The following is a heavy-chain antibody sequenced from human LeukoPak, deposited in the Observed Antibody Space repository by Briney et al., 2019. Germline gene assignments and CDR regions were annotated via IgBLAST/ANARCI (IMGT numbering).Heavy chain of an antibody. CDR3: ARGRRSSSWPQYNWFDP. CDR1: GGSFSGYY. Sequence: PSETLSLTCAVYGGSFSGYYWSWIRQPPGKGLEWIGEINHSGSTNYNPSLKSRVTISVDTSKNQFSLKLSSVTAADTAVYYCARGRRSSSWPQYNWFDPWGQGTLVTVSS. J-gene: IGHJ5*02. V-gene: IGHV4-34*01. D-gene: IGHD6-13*01. CDR2: INHSGST.